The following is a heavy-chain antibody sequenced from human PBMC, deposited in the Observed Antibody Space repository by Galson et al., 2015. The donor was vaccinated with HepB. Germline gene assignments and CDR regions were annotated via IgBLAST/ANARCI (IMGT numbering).Heavy chain of an antibody. V-gene: IGHV1-46*01. D-gene: IGHD2-2*01. J-gene: IGHJ4*02. CDR2: INPSGGST. CDR1: GSTFTSYS. CDR3: ARPAEPSRPDPRFDY. Sequence: SVKVSCKASGSTFTSYSMHWVRQAPGQGLEWMGIINPSGGSTSYAQKFQGRVTMTRDTSTSTVYMELSSLRSEDTAVYYCARPAEPSRPDPRFDYWGQGTLVTVSS.